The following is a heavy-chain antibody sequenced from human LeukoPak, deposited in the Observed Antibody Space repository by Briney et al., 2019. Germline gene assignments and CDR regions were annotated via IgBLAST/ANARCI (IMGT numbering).Heavy chain of an antibody. CDR2: INHSGST. CDR1: GGSFSGYY. D-gene: IGHD6-13*01. CDR3: ASESIAAAGTSTFDY. V-gene: IGHV4-34*01. J-gene: IGHJ4*02. Sequence: SETLSLTCAVYGGSFSGYYWSWIRQPPGKGLEWIGEINHSGSTNYNPSLKSRVTISVDTSKNQFPLKLSSVTAADTAVYYCASESIAAAGTSTFDYWGQGTLVTVSS.